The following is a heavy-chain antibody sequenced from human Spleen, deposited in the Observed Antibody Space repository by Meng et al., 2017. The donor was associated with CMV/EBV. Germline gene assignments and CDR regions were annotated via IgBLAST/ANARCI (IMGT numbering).Heavy chain of an antibody. Sequence: GSLRLSCTVSGGSIGGSYWNWIRQPPGKGLEWIGYIFHSGSTNYNPSLKSRVTISLDTSQVSLRLSSVTAADTAVYYCARAPADEDFWTDYEGPGGLDVWGQGTTVTVSS. D-gene: IGHD3/OR15-3a*01. CDR2: IFHSGST. J-gene: IGHJ6*02. CDR1: GGSIGGSY. V-gene: IGHV4-59*12. CDR3: ARAPADEDFWTDYEGPGGLDV.